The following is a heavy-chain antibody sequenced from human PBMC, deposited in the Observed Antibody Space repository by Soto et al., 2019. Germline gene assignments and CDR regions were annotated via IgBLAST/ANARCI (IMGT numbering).Heavy chain of an antibody. Sequence: PGGSLRLSCAASGFTFSSYAMSWVRQAPGKGLEWVSIISGSGISTNTHYADSVKGRFTISRDNSKSTLYLQMNSLRAEDTAVYYCAKDRGSAIAVVVAAAYWGQGTLVTVSS. J-gene: IGHJ4*02. CDR3: AKDRGSAIAVVVAAAY. CDR1: GFTFSSYA. D-gene: IGHD2-15*01. CDR2: ISGSGISTNT. V-gene: IGHV3-23*01.